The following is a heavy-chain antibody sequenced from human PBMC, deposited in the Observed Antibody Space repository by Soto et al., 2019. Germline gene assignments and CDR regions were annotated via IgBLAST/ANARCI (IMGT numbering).Heavy chain of an antibody. D-gene: IGHD6-6*01. CDR3: AAGDSSSSDYYYYGMDV. CDR2: IVVGSGNT. Sequence: SVKVSCKASGFTFTSSAVQWVRQARGQRLEWIGWIVVGSGNTNYAQKFQERVTITRDMSTSTAYMELSSLRSEDTAVYYCAAGDSSSSDYYYYGMDVWGQGTTVTVSS. J-gene: IGHJ6*02. V-gene: IGHV1-58*01. CDR1: GFTFTSSA.